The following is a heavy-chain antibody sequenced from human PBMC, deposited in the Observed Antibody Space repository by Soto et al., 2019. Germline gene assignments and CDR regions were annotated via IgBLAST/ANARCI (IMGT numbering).Heavy chain of an antibody. CDR1: GFTFSSYG. D-gene: IGHD6-6*01. J-gene: IGHJ6*02. Sequence: GGSLRLSCAASGFTFSSYGMHWVRQAPGKGLEWVAVISYDGSNKYYADSVKGRFTISRDNSKNTLYLQMNSLRAEDTAVYYCAKSEDSSSSFIDGMDVWGQGTTVTVSS. V-gene: IGHV3-30*18. CDR3: AKSEDSSSSFIDGMDV. CDR2: ISYDGSNK.